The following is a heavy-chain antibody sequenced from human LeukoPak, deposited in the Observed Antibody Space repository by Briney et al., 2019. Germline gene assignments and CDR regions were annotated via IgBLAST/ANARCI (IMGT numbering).Heavy chain of an antibody. CDR1: GFTFSTYA. V-gene: IGHV3-23*03. Sequence: PGGSLRLSCAASGFTFSTYAMSWVRQAPGKGLVWVALIYGDGSFTRYADSVKGRFTISRDNSKNTLYLQMNSLRAEDTAVYYCAKDTLTFLPGWYWGQGTLVTVSS. D-gene: IGHD2/OR15-2a*01. CDR2: IYGDGSFT. J-gene: IGHJ4*02. CDR3: AKDTLTFLPGWY.